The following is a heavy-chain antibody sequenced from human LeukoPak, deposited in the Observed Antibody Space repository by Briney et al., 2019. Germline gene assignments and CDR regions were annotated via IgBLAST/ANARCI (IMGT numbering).Heavy chain of an antibody. D-gene: IGHD3-3*01. CDR3: ASKTIFGVVINLEYFQH. V-gene: IGHV4-34*01. CDR1: GGSFSGYY. J-gene: IGHJ1*01. Sequence: SETLSLTCAVYGGSFSGYYWSWIRQPPGKGLEWIGEINHSGSTNYNPSLKSRVTISVDTSKNQFSLKLSSVTAADTAVYYCASKTIFGVVINLEYFQHWGQGTLVTVSS. CDR2: INHSGST.